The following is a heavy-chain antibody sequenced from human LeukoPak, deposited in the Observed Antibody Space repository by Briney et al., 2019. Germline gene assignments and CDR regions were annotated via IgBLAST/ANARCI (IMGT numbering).Heavy chain of an antibody. D-gene: IGHD3-10*01. Sequence: SVKVSCKASGGTFSTYAVNWVRQAPGQGLEWMGGIIPLFGTANYAQKFRGRVTITTDESTSTAYMELSSLRSEDTAIYYCARVFARGGEITGSYYYYWGLGTLVTVSS. J-gene: IGHJ4*02. CDR1: GGTFSTYA. CDR2: IIPLFGTA. CDR3: ARVFARGGEITGSYYYY. V-gene: IGHV1-69*05.